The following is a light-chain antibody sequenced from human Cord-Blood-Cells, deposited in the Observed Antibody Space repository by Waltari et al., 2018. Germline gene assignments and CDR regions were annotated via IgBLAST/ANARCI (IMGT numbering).Light chain of an antibody. CDR2: GNS. Sequence: QSVLTQPPSVSGAPGQRVTISCTGSSSNIGAGYDVHWYQQLPGTAPKPLIYGNSNRTSGVPDRFSGSKSGTSASLAITGLQAEDEADYYCQSYDSSLSVNYVFGTGTKVTVL. CDR3: QSYDSSLSVNYV. J-gene: IGLJ1*01. V-gene: IGLV1-40*01. CDR1: SSNIGAGYD.